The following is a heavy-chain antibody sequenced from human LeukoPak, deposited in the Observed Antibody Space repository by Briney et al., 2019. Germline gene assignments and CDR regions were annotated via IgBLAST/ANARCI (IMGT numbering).Heavy chain of an antibody. V-gene: IGHV3-30*18. CDR1: GFTFSSYG. D-gene: IGHD1-26*01. Sequence: GGSLRLSCAASGFTFSSYGIHWVRQGPGKGLEWVAVISNDGSNKYYADSVKGRFTISRDNSKNTLYLQMNSLRAEDTAVYYGAKETGRWELEWGQGTLVTVSS. CDR2: ISNDGSNK. J-gene: IGHJ4*02. CDR3: AKETGRWELE.